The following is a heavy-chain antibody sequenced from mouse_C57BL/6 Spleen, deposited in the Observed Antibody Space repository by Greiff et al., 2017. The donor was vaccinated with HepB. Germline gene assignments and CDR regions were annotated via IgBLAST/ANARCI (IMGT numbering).Heavy chain of an antibody. D-gene: IGHD3-2*02. CDR2: IYPGDGDT. V-gene: IGHV1-80*01. CDR3: ARPTAQAYFDY. CDR1: GYAFSSYW. Sequence: VQLQQSGAELVKPGASVKISCKASGYAFSSYWMNWVKQRPGQGLEWIGQIYPGDGDTNYNGKFKGKATLTADKSSSTAYMQLSSLTSEDSAVYFCARPTAQAYFDYWGQGTTLTVSS. J-gene: IGHJ2*01.